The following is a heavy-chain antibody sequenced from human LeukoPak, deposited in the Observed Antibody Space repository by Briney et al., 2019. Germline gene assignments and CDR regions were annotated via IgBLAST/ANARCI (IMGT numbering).Heavy chain of an antibody. D-gene: IGHD6-6*01. CDR1: GGSFSGYY. J-gene: IGHJ4*02. CDR3: ARGHNTSIAAKPNFDY. Sequence: RPSETLSLTCAVYGGSFSGYYWSWIRQPPGKGLEWIGEINHSGGTNYNPSLKSRVTISVDTSKNQFSLKLSSVTAADTAVYYCARGHNTSIAAKPNFDYWGQGTLVTVSS. V-gene: IGHV4-34*01. CDR2: INHSGGT.